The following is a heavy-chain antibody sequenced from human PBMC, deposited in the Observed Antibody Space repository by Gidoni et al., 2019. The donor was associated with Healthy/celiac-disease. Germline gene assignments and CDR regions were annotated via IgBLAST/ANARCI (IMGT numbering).Heavy chain of an antibody. CDR2: IRSKADGGTT. J-gene: IGHJ4*02. D-gene: IGHD6-13*01. V-gene: IGHV3-49*04. CDR3: TRGPGIAAAGPSGGFDY. Sequence: EVQLVEAGGGLVLPGRSLRLSCTASGSTFGDYAMRWVRQAPGKGLEWVGFIRSKADGGTTEYAASVKGRFTISRDDSKSIAYLQMNSLKTEDTAVYYCTRGPGIAAAGPSGGFDYWGQGTLVTVSS. CDR1: GSTFGDYA.